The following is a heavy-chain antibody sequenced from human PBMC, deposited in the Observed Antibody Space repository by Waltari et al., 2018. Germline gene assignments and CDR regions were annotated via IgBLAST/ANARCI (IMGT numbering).Heavy chain of an antibody. D-gene: IGHD1-7*01. J-gene: IGHJ4*02. Sequence: EVQLLASGGGLVQPGGSLRLSCSASGLTFGIYAMSWVRQAPGKGLEWVSGLSGSGRDTYYAASVKGRFTISRDNSKNTLNLQMNSLRLDDTAVYYCSGGISGTIGSDYWGQGTQVTVSS. CDR2: LSGSGRDT. CDR3: SGGISGTIGSDY. CDR1: GLTFGIYA. V-gene: IGHV3-23*01.